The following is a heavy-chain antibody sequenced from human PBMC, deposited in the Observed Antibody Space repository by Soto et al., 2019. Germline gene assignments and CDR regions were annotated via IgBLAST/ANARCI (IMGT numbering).Heavy chain of an antibody. V-gene: IGHV3-13*01. CDR1: GFTFSSYD. J-gene: IGHJ6*02. CDR2: IGTAGDT. Sequence: PGGSLRLSCAASGFTFSSYDMHWVRQATGKGLEWVSAIGTAGDTYYPGSVKGRFTISRENAKNSLYLQMNSLRAEDTAVYYCARGYYDFWSGYYTPPYGMDVWGQGTTVTVS. CDR3: ARGYYDFWSGYYTPPYGMDV. D-gene: IGHD3-3*01.